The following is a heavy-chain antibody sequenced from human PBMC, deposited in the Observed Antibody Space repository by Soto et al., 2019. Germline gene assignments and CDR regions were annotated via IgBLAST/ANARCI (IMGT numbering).Heavy chain of an antibody. CDR1: GGSFSGYY. Sequence: SETLSLTCAVYGGSFSGYYWSWIRQPPGKGLEWIGEINHSGSTNYNPSLKSRVTISVDTSKNQFSLKLSSVTAADTAVYYCATDLIPRNLAGLTRGGLHPRGQGTLVTVSS. V-gene: IGHV4-34*01. J-gene: IGHJ5*02. CDR3: ATDLIPRNLAGLTRGGLHP. D-gene: IGHD2-8*01. CDR2: INHSGST.